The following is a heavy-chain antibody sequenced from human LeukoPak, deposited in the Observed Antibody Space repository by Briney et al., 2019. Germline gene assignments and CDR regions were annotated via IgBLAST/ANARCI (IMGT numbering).Heavy chain of an antibody. V-gene: IGHV4-4*07. CDR2: IYTSGST. J-gene: IGHJ5*02. D-gene: IGHD3-3*01. Sequence: PSETLSLTCTVSGGSISSYYWSWIRQPAGKGLEWIGRIYTSGSTNYNPSLKSRVTMSVDTSKNQFSLKLSSVTAADTAVYYCAKNYDFWSGRTFAWFDPWGQGTLVTVSS. CDR3: AKNYDFWSGRTFAWFDP. CDR1: GGSISSYY.